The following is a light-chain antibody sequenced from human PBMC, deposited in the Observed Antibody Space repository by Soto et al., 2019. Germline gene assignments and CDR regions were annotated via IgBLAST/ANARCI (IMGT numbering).Light chain of an antibody. CDR3: QQYKSDSIT. CDR1: QSVSTY. Sequence: DIQMTHSTSTLSVSVGDRVTITCRASQSVSTYLSWYQQKPGKAPNLLIYKASSLESGIPSRFSGSGSGTEFTLTISRLQPDDFATYYCQQYKSDSITFGQGPRLEIK. J-gene: IGKJ5*01. V-gene: IGKV1-5*03. CDR2: KAS.